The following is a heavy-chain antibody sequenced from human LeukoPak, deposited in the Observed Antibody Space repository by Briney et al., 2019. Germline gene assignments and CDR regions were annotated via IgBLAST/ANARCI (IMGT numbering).Heavy chain of an antibody. V-gene: IGHV3-48*03. CDR1: GFTFSSYE. CDR2: INSSGSNI. D-gene: IGHD4-17*01. CDR3: ARVTTSYGDYGYRQYYFDY. J-gene: IGHJ4*02. Sequence: GGSLTLSCAASGFTFSSYEMNWVRQAPGKGLEWVSYINSSGSNIYYADSVKGRFTISRDNAMNSLYLQMNSLRAEDTAVYYCARVTTSYGDYGYRQYYFDYWGQGTLVTVST.